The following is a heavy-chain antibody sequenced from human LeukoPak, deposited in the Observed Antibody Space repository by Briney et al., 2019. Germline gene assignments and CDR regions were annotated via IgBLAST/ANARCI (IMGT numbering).Heavy chain of an antibody. CDR2: MYPGGGT. CDR1: GGSISYYY. D-gene: IGHD3-10*01. V-gene: IGHV4-4*07. CDR3: ARHQSYGSGTYYAPFDY. Sequence: PSETLSLTCTVSGGSISYYYWSWIRQPAGKRLEWIGRMYPGGGTNYNPSLKSRVTMSVDTSRNQFSLKLSSVTAADTAVYYCARHQSYGSGTYYAPFDYWGQGILVTVSS. J-gene: IGHJ4*02.